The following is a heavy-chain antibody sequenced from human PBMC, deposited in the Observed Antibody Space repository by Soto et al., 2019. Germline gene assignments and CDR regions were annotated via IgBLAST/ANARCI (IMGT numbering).Heavy chain of an antibody. CDR3: ARDPAPDYGDYDY. D-gene: IGHD4-17*01. J-gene: IGHJ4*02. CDR2: IKQGGSEK. CDR1: GFTFSSYW. Sequence: PGGSLRLSCAASGFTFSSYWMSWVRQAPGKGLEWVANIKQGGSEKYYVDSVKGRFTISRDNAKNSLYLQMNSLRAEDTAVYYCARDPAPDYGDYDYWGQGTLVTVSS. V-gene: IGHV3-7*05.